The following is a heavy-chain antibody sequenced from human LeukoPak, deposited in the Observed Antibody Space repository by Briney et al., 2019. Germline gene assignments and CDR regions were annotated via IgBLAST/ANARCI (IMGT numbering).Heavy chain of an antibody. J-gene: IGHJ4*02. CDR2: ISGSGGST. CDR1: GFTFSSYA. CDR3: AKASGPLTGKLAHFDY. Sequence: GGSLRLSCAASGFTFSSYAMSWVRQAPGKGLEWVSAISGSGGSTYYADSVKGRFTISRDNSKNTLYLQMNSLRAEDTAVYYCAKASGPLTGKLAHFDYGGQETLVTVSS. V-gene: IGHV3-23*01. D-gene: IGHD1-20*01.